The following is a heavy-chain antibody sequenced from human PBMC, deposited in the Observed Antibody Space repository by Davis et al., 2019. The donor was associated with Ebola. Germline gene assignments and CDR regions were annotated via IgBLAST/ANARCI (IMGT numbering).Heavy chain of an antibody. J-gene: IGHJ6*02. CDR1: GLTLSDHY. CDR3: VREDTAGALGMDV. Sequence: GGSLRLSCAAPGLTLSDHYMDWVRRAPGKGLEWVGRSRNKANSYTTEYAASVKGRFTISRDESKNSLFLQMNSLKTEDTAVYYCVREDTAGALGMDVWGQGTTVTVSS. D-gene: IGHD5-18*01. CDR2: SRNKANSYTT. V-gene: IGHV3-72*01.